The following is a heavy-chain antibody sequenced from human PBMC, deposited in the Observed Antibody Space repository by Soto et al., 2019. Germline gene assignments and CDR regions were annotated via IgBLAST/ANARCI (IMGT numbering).Heavy chain of an antibody. Sequence: GASVKVSCKASGGTFSSYAISWVRQAPGQGLEWMGGIIPIFGTANYAQKFQGRVTITADESTSTAYMELSSLRSEDTAVYYCARSGAARLQNWFDPCGPGTLLTVS. D-gene: IGHD6-6*01. CDR1: GGTFSSYA. CDR2: IIPIFGTA. CDR3: ARSGAARLQNWFDP. V-gene: IGHV1-69*13. J-gene: IGHJ5*02.